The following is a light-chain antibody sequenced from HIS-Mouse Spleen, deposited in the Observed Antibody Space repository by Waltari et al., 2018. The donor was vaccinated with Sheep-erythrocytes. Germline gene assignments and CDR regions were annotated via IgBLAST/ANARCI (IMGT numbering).Light chain of an antibody. J-gene: IGLJ1*01. CDR3: CSYAGSYNHV. CDR2: DVS. Sequence: QSALTQPRSVSGSPGQSVTISCTGTSSDVGGYNYVSWYQQHPGKAPNRMIYDVSKRPSGVPGRCSGSKSCNTAALTISGLQAEDEADYYCCSYAGSYNHVFATGTKVTVL. CDR1: SSDVGGYNY. V-gene: IGLV2-11*01.